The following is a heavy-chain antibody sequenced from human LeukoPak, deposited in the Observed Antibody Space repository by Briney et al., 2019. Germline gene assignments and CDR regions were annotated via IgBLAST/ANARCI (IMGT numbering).Heavy chain of an antibody. CDR2: ISGSGGST. V-gene: IGHV3-23*01. Sequence: TGGSLRLSCAASGFTFSSYAMNWVRQAPGKGLEWVSDISGSGGSTYYADSVKGRFTISRDNSKDTVFLQMNSLRAEDTAIYYCARDEASWYFDLWGRGTLVTVSS. J-gene: IGHJ2*01. CDR1: GFTFSSYA. CDR3: ARDEASWYFDL.